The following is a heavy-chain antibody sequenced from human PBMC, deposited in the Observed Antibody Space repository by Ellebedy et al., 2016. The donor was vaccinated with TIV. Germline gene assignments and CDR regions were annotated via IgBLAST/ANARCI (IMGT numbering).Heavy chain of an antibody. CDR1: GFTFSTYT. D-gene: IGHD2-2*01. Sequence: GESLKISCGASGFTFSTYTMNWVRQAPGKGLEWVSYISATGNTIYDADSVRGRFTISRDNAKNSLYLQMNSLRDEDTAVYYCAREMPTSSPGPSRYWFFDLWGRGTLVTVSS. CDR2: ISATGNTI. CDR3: AREMPTSSPGPSRYWFFDL. J-gene: IGHJ2*01. V-gene: IGHV3-48*02.